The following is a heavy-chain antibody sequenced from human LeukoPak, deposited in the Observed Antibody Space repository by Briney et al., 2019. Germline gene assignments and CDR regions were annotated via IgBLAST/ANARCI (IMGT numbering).Heavy chain of an antibody. J-gene: IGHJ4*02. V-gene: IGHV1-2*06. CDR1: GGTFISYA. D-gene: IGHD1-26*01. CDR2: INPNSGGT. CDR3: AREDETLLRGSFDY. Sequence: ASVKVSCKASGGTFISYAISWVRQAPGQGLEWMGRINPNSGGTNYAQKFQGRVTMTRDTSISTAYMELSRLRSDDTAVYYCAREDETLLRGSFDYWGQGTLVTVSS.